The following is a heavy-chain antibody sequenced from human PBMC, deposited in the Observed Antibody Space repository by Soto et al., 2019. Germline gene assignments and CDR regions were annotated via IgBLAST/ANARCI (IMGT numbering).Heavy chain of an antibody. CDR3: ARDADILAGSDAFDI. CDR1: GFTFSDYY. V-gene: IGHV3-11*05. D-gene: IGHD3-9*01. J-gene: IGHJ3*02. CDR2: ISSSSSYT. Sequence: QVQLVESGGGLVKPGGSLRLSCAASGFTFSDYYMSWIRQAPGKGLEWVSYISSSSSYTNYADSVKGRFTISRDNAKNSLYLQMNSLRAEDTAVYYCARDADILAGSDAFDIWGQGTXVTXSS.